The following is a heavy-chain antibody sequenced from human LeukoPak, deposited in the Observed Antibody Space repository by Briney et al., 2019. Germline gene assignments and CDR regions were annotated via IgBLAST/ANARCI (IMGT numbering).Heavy chain of an antibody. J-gene: IGHJ4*02. CDR3: ARAMPCTSTICYRFDY. V-gene: IGHV3-23*01. Sequence: PGGSLRLSCAASGFTFSSYAMSWVRQAPGKGLEWVSAISGSGGSTYYADSVKGRFTISRDISKNTLSLQMNSLRAEDTALYYCARAMPCTSTICYRFDYWGQGALVTVSS. CDR2: ISGSGGST. D-gene: IGHD2-2*01. CDR1: GFTFSSYA.